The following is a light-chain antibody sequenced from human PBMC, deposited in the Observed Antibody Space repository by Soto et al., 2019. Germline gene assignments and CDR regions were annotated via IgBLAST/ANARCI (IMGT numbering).Light chain of an antibody. Sequence: QSALTQPRSVSGSPGQSITISCTGTSSDVGGYNYVSWYRQHPGKAPKLMIYDVSKRPSGVPDRFSGSQSGTTASLTISGLQAEDEADYYCCSYAGSYTHYVFGTGTKLTVL. CDR3: CSYAGSYTHYV. J-gene: IGLJ1*01. CDR2: DVS. V-gene: IGLV2-11*01. CDR1: SSDVGGYNY.